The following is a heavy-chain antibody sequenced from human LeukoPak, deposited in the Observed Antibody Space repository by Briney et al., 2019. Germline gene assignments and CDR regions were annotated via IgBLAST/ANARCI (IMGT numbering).Heavy chain of an antibody. V-gene: IGHV3-74*01. J-gene: IGHJ4*02. CDR3: VNSKGYPDS. CDR2: INTDGSST. D-gene: IGHD5-18*01. Sequence: PGGPLRLSCAVSGFTFSSYWMHWVRQAPGEGLVWVSRINTDGSSTDYADSVKGRFTISRDNAKNTLYLQMNSLRAEDTAVYYCVNSKGYPDSWGQGTLVTVSS. CDR1: GFTFSSYW.